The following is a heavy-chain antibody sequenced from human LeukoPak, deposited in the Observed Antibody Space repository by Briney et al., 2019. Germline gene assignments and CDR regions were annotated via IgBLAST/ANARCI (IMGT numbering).Heavy chain of an antibody. J-gene: IGHJ4*02. CDR3: ARGNTKHCTNGVCYPEDFDY. V-gene: IGHV1-69*05. CDR1: GGTFSSYA. Sequence: SVKVSCKASGGTFSSYAISWVRQAPGQGLEWMGGIIPIFGTANYAQKSQGRVTITTDESTSTAYMELSSLRSEDTAVYYCARGNTKHCTNGVCYPEDFDYWGQGTLVTVSS. CDR2: IIPIFGTA. D-gene: IGHD2-8*01.